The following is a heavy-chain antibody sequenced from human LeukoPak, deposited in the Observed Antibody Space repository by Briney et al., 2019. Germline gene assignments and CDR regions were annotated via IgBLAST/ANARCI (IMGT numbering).Heavy chain of an antibody. CDR2: INPSGGST. CDR3: ARGWELSELGY. Sequence: ASVKVSCKASGYTFTSYYMRRVRQAPGQGLEWMGIINPSGGSTNYAQKFQGRVTLTRDTSTSTVYMELSSLRSEDTAVYYCARGWELSELGYWGQGTLVTVSS. J-gene: IGHJ4*02. V-gene: IGHV1-46*03. CDR1: GYTFTSYY. D-gene: IGHD1-26*01.